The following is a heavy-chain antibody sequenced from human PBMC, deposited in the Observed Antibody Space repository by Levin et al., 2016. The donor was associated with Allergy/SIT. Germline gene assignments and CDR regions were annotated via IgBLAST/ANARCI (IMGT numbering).Heavy chain of an antibody. V-gene: IGHV3-30*18. CDR3: AKDRSRVMYSSSWYYYYGMDV. J-gene: IGHJ6*02. Sequence: WIRQPPGKGLEWVAVISYDGSNKYYADSVKGRFTISRDNSKNTLYLQMNSLRAEDTAVYYCAKDRSRVMYSSSWYYYYGMDVWGQGTTVTVSS. CDR2: ISYDGSNK. D-gene: IGHD6-13*01.